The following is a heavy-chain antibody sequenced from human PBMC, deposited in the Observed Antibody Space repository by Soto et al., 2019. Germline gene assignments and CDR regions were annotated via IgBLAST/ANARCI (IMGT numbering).Heavy chain of an antibody. D-gene: IGHD3-10*01. CDR2: ITPMFGTA. CDR3: ARDPPGEGAAMFDL. CDR1: GGTFSSYT. J-gene: IGHJ5*02. V-gene: IGHV1-69*01. Sequence: QVQLVQSGAEVKKPGSSVKVSCKASGGTFSSYTINWVRQAPGQGLEWMGGITPMFGTANYAQKFQDRVTITADESTSTAYMELSSLRRDDTAVYYCARDPPGEGAAMFDLWGQGTLVTVSS.